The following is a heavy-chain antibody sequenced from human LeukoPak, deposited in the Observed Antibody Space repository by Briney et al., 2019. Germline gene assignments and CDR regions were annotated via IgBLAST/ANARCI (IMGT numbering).Heavy chain of an antibody. V-gene: IGHV4-39*07. Sequence: PSETLSLTCTVSGGSISSSSSYWGWIRQPPGKGLEWIVSIYYSGSTYYNPSLKSRVTISIDTSKNQFSLKLSSVTAADTAMYYCARDNDQLGLDPFDYWGQGTLVTVSS. CDR3: ARDNDQLGLDPFDY. D-gene: IGHD1-1*01. CDR2: IYYSGST. CDR1: GGSISSSSSY. J-gene: IGHJ4*02.